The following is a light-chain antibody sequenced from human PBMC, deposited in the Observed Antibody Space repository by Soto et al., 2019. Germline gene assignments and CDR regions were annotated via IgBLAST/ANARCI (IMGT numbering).Light chain of an antibody. CDR2: EAS. Sequence: DIQMTQSPATLSASVGDTVTITCRASQSIPKRLAWYQLKPGKAPKLLIHEASNLHSGVSSRFTGSGSGTDFTLTITSLQPEDFAIYYCQQYKSYWTVGQGTKVDSK. J-gene: IGKJ1*01. CDR3: QQYKSYWT. CDR1: QSIPKR. V-gene: IGKV1-5*03.